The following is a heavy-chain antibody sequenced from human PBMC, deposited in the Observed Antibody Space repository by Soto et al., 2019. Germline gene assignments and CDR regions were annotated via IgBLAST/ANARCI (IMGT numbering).Heavy chain of an antibody. CDR3: ARGSNDHDY. CDR2: ISAYNGYT. J-gene: IGHJ4*02. D-gene: IGHD1-1*01. Sequence: QVQLVQSGAEVEKPGASVKVSCKASGYTFTSYGISWVRQAPGQGLEWMGWISAYNGYTNHAQKLQGRGTMHTDTPTSTAYTELRSLRSDATAVYYCARGSNDHDYWGPGTLFTVSS. V-gene: IGHV1-18*01. CDR1: GYTFTSYG.